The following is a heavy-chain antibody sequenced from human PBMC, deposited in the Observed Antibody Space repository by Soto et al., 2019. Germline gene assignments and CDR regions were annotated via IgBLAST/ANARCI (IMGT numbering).Heavy chain of an antibody. D-gene: IGHD5-12*01. CDR1: GFTFSSYA. Sequence: GGSLRLSCAASGFTFSSYAMSWVRQAPGKGLEWVSAFSGSGGSTYYADSVKGRFTISRDNSKNTLYLQMNSLRAEDTAVYYCAKDPGLYSGYDYYFDYWGQGTLVTVSS. J-gene: IGHJ4*02. V-gene: IGHV3-23*01. CDR3: AKDPGLYSGYDYYFDY. CDR2: FSGSGGST.